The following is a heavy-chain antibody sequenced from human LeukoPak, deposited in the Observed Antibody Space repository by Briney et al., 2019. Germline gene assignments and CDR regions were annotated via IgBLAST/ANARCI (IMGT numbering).Heavy chain of an antibody. CDR1: GFTLRSYT. CDR3: AKGSSTTCPCYRDH. D-gene: IGHD2-2*01. J-gene: IGHJ4*02. Sequence: PGGSLRLSCAASGFTLRSYTMNWVRQPPGKGLEWVSAISATRGNTYYADSVQGRFSISRDNSKNTLYLQMNSLRAEDTAVYYCAKGSSTTCPCYRDHWGQGTLVTVSS. V-gene: IGHV3-23*01. CDR2: ISATRGNT.